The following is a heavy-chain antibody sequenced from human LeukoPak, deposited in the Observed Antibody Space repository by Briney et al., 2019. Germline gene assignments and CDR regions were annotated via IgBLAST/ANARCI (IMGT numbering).Heavy chain of an antibody. Sequence: GGSLRLSCAASGFTFSSYWMSWARQAPGKGLEWVANIKQDGSEKYYVDSVKGRLTISRDNAKNSLYLRMNSLRAEDTAVYYCARGQTTVTNWGQGTLVTVSS. CDR3: ARGQTTVTN. J-gene: IGHJ4*02. D-gene: IGHD4-17*01. V-gene: IGHV3-7*03. CDR1: GFTFSSYW. CDR2: IKQDGSEK.